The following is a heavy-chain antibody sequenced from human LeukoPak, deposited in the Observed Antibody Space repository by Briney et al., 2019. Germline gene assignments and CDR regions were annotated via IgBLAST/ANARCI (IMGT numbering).Heavy chain of an antibody. CDR2: INHSGST. D-gene: IGHD6-6*01. V-gene: IGHV4-34*01. J-gene: IGHJ4*02. Sequence: PSETLSLTCAVYGGSFSGYYWSWIRQPPGKGLEWIGEINHSGSTNYNPSLKSRVTIPVDTSKNQFSLKLSSVTAADTAVYYCAGSRGYSSSSYFDYWGQGTLVTVSS. CDR3: AGSRGYSSSSYFDY. CDR1: GGSFSGYY.